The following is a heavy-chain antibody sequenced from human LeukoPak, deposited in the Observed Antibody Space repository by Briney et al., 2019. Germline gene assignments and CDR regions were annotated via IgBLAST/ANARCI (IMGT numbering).Heavy chain of an antibody. J-gene: IGHJ4*02. CDR3: ARDIEYSSSSEDY. V-gene: IGHV1-2*02. CDR2: INPNSGGT. Sequence: GASVKVSCKASGYTFTGYYMHGVRQAPGQGLEWMGWINPNSGGTNYAQKFQGRVTMTRDTSISTAYMELSRLRSDDTAVYYCARDIEYSSSSEDYWGQGTLVTVSS. D-gene: IGHD6-6*01. CDR1: GYTFTGYY.